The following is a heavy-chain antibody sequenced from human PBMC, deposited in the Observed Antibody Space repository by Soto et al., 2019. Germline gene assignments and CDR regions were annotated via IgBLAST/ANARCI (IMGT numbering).Heavy chain of an antibody. CDR2: INTGGRT. CDR3: VRSGFDY. CDR1: GFTVSGTY. J-gene: IGHJ4*02. D-gene: IGHD3-10*01. Sequence: PGGSLRLSCVPSGFTVSGTYMSWVRQAPGKGLEWVSAINTGGRTFYAESVKGRFAISRDDSKNTLYLQMNSLRAEDTAVYYCVRSGFDYWGQGTLVTVSS. V-gene: IGHV3-66*01.